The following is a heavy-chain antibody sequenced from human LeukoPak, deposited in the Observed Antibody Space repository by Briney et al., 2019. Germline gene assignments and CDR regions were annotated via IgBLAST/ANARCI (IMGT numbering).Heavy chain of an antibody. V-gene: IGHV4-38-2*02. D-gene: IGHD2-15*01. CDR2: IYYSGST. Sequence: SETLSLTCIVSGYSISSGYYWGWIRQSPGKGLEWIGSIYYSGSTYYNPSLKSRVTISVDTSKNQFSLKLSSVTAADTAVYYCAREVVAAIYGMDVWGQGTTVTVSS. J-gene: IGHJ6*02. CDR3: AREVVAAIYGMDV. CDR1: GYSISSGYY.